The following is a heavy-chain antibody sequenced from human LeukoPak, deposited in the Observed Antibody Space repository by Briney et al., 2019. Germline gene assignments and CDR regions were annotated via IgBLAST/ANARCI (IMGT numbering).Heavy chain of an antibody. J-gene: IGHJ4*02. D-gene: IGHD3-22*01. V-gene: IGHV3-30*18. CDR2: ISYDGSNK. Sequence: GGSLRLSCAASGFTFSSYGMHWVRQAPGKGLEWVAVISYDGSNKYYADSVKGRFTISRDNSKNTLYLQMNSLRAEDTAVYYCAKGDYYDSSGYYPFDYWGQGPLVTVSS. CDR1: GFTFSSYG. CDR3: AKGDYYDSSGYYPFDY.